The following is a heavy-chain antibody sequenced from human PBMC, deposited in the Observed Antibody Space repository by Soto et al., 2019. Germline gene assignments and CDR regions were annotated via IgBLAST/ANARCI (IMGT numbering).Heavy chain of an antibody. CDR1: GYTSTSYG. CDR3: ARVSVVYYDSSSEDAFDI. CDR2: ISAYNGNT. D-gene: IGHD3-22*01. J-gene: IGHJ3*02. Sequence: ASVKVSCKASGYTSTSYGISWVRQAPGQGLEWMGWISAYNGNTNYAQKLQGRVTMTTDTSTSTAYMELRSLRSDDTAVYYCARVSVVYYDSSSEDAFDIWGQGTMVTVSS. V-gene: IGHV1-18*04.